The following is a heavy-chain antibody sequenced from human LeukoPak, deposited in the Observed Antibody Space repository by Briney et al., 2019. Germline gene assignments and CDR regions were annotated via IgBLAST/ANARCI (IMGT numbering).Heavy chain of an antibody. CDR2: VSGSGSST. CDR1: GFTFSTYA. V-gene: IGHV3-23*01. Sequence: PGGSLRLSCAASGFTFSTYAMNWVRQAPGKGLEWVSAVSGSGSSTYCTDSVKGRFTIFRDNSKNTLYLQMNSLRAEDTALYYCAKDRGGSYTLSLDYWGQGTLVTVSS. CDR3: AKDRGGSYTLSLDY. D-gene: IGHD1-26*01. J-gene: IGHJ4*02.